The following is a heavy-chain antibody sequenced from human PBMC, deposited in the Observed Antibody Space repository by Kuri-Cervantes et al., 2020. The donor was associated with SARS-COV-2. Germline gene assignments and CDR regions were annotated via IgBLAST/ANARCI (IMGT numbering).Heavy chain of an antibody. J-gene: IGHJ6*02. Sequence: GESLKISCSASGFTFSSYAMHWVRQAPGKGLEYVSAISSNGGSTYYADSVKGRFTISRDNSKNTLYLQMSSLRAEDTAMYYCVKVTTYYDFWSGYSYGMDVWGQGTTVTVSS. CDR3: VKVTTYYDFWSGYSYGMDV. D-gene: IGHD3-3*01. V-gene: IGHV3-64D*08. CDR2: ISSNGGST. CDR1: GFTFSSYA.